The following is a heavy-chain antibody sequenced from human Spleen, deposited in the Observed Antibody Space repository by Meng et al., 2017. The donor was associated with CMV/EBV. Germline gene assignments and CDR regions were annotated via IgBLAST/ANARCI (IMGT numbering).Heavy chain of an antibody. CDR2: IRYDGSSK. CDR1: GFTFSNYG. CDR3: ANTFGSSSTPIGF. D-gene: IGHD6-6*01. Sequence: GGSLRLSCAASGFTFSNYGMQWVRQAPGKGLEWVAFIRYDGSSKYYAGSVKGRLSVSRDNSKNMLYLQMNYVRPEDTAVYYCANTFGSSSTPIGFWGQGTLVTVSS. V-gene: IGHV3-30*02. J-gene: IGHJ4*02.